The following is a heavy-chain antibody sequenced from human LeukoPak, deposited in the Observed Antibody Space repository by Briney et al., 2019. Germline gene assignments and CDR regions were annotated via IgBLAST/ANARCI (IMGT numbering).Heavy chain of an antibody. CDR2: INPNSGGT. CDR3: ARPGSTERSWIDAFDI. D-gene: IGHD5/OR15-5a*01. CDR1: GYSFTGYY. V-gene: IGHV1-2*02. Sequence: ASVKVSCKASGYSFTGYYMHWVRQAPGQGLEWMGWINPNSGGTNYAQKFQGRVTMTRDTSISTAYMELSRLRSDDTAVYYFARPGSTERSWIDAFDIWGQGTMVTVSS. J-gene: IGHJ3*02.